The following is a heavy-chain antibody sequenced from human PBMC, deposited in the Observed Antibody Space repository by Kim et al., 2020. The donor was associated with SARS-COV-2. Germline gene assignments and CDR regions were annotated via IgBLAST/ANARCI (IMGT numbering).Heavy chain of an antibody. J-gene: IGHJ6*03. D-gene: IGHD1-7*01. CDR3: AREAFNWNSGGYYYYMDV. Sequence: GGSLRLSCAASGFTFSSYSMNWVRQAPGKGLEWVSSISSSSSYIYYADSVKGRFTISRDNAKNSLYLQMNSLRAEDTAVYYCAREAFNWNSGGYYYYMDVWGKGTTVTVSS. CDR1: GFTFSSYS. V-gene: IGHV3-21*01. CDR2: ISSSSSYI.